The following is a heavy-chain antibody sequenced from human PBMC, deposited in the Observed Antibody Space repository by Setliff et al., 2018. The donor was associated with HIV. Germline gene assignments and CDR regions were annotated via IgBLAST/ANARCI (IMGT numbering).Heavy chain of an antibody. V-gene: IGHV4-38-2*02. CDR3: ARHSPVTTEGYMDV. J-gene: IGHJ6*03. D-gene: IGHD4-17*01. CDR1: GDSVTTPYY. Sequence: KPSETLSLTCTLSGDSVTTPYYWGWIRQPPGKGLEWVGSIYHSGATYFTPSLKSRVTLSVDTSKNQFFLRLTSVSAADTGLYFCARHSPVTTEGYMDVWGKGTTVTVS. CDR2: IYHSGAT.